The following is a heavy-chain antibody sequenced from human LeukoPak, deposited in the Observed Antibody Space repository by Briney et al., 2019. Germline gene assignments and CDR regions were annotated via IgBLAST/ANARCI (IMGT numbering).Heavy chain of an antibody. J-gene: IGHJ3*02. CDR3: AAGTPNIVAHDAFDI. Sequence: SVKVSCKASGFTFTSSAMQWVRQARGQRLEWVGWIVVGSGNTNYAQKFQERVTITRDMSTSTAYMELSSLRSEDTAVYYCAAGTPNIVAHDAFDIWGQGTMVTVSS. CDR2: IVVGSGNT. D-gene: IGHD5-12*01. CDR1: GFTFTSSA. V-gene: IGHV1-58*02.